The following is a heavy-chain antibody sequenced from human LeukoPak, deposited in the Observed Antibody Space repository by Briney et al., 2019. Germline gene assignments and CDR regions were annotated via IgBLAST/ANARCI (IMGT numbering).Heavy chain of an antibody. CDR1: GGTFSSYT. CDR2: IIPILGIA. V-gene: IGHV1-69*04. D-gene: IGHD3-10*01. Sequence: GASVKVSCKASGGTFSSYTISWVRQAPGRGLEWMGRIIPILGIANYAQNFQGRVTITADKSTSTAYMELSSLRSEDTAVYYCARDIEDGSGYFNWFDPWGQGTLVTVSS. J-gene: IGHJ5*02. CDR3: ARDIEDGSGYFNWFDP.